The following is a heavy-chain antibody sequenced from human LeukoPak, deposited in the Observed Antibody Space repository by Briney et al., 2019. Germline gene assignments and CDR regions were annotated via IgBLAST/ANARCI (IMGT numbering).Heavy chain of an antibody. CDR1: GFTFSSYA. Sequence: GGSLRLSCAASGFTFSSYAMSWVRQAPGKGLEWVSSISGSGDNTHYADSVKDRFSISRDNSKTTVSLQMNSLRAEDTAICYCAKGRGTAVTSAANYWGQGTLVTVSS. CDR2: ISGSGDNT. V-gene: IGHV3-23*01. CDR3: AKGRGTAVTSAANY. D-gene: IGHD4-17*01. J-gene: IGHJ4*02.